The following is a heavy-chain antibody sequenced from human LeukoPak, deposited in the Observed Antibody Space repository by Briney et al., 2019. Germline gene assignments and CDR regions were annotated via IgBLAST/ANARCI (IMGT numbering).Heavy chain of an antibody. CDR2: ISVRSNYR. D-gene: IGHD3-22*01. J-gene: IGHJ4*02. Sequence: GGSLRLSCAASGYTFSDFSVNWVRQAPGKGLEWVSSISVRSNYRYYADSVRGRFTISRDDARDSLFLQMHSLRAEDTAVYFCVRLRRNNDRSGYYYYYDYWGQGTLVTVSS. CDR1: GYTFSDFS. CDR3: VRLRRNNDRSGYYYYYDY. V-gene: IGHV3-21*01.